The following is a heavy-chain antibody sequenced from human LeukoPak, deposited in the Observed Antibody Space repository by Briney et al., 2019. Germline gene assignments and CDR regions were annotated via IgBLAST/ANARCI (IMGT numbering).Heavy chain of an antibody. V-gene: IGHV3-30*04. D-gene: IGHD2-15*01. CDR1: GFTFSSYA. J-gene: IGHJ4*02. Sequence: GGSLRLSCAASGFTFSSYAMHWVRQAPGKGLEWVAVISYDGSNKYYADSVKGRFTISRDNSKNTLYLQMNSLRAEDTAIYYCAKSGLNRFDYWGQGTLVTVSS. CDR3: AKSGLNRFDY. CDR2: ISYDGSNK.